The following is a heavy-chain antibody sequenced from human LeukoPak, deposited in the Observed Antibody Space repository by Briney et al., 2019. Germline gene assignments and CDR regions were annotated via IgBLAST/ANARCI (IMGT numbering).Heavy chain of an antibody. CDR1: DGSISSSSYY. Sequence: SETLSLTCTVSDGSISSSSYYWGWIRQPPGKGLEWIGSIYYSGSTYYNPSLKSRVTISVDTSKNQFSLKLSSVTAADTAVYYCARRFAGSYGIYFDYWGQGTLVTVSS. J-gene: IGHJ4*02. CDR3: ARRFAGSYGIYFDY. V-gene: IGHV4-39*01. CDR2: IYYSGST. D-gene: IGHD1-26*01.